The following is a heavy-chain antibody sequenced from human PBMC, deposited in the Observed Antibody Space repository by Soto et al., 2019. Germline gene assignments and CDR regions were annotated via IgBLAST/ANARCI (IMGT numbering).Heavy chain of an antibody. CDR2: ISGSGGST. CDR1: GFTFSSYA. Sequence: GGSLRLSCAASGFTFSSYAMSWVRQAPGKGLEWVSAISGSGGSTYYADSVKGRFTISRDNSKNTLYLQMNSLRAEDTAVYYCAKAPDDYGDYKSEFDYWGQGTLVTVSS. V-gene: IGHV3-23*01. D-gene: IGHD4-17*01. CDR3: AKAPDDYGDYKSEFDY. J-gene: IGHJ4*02.